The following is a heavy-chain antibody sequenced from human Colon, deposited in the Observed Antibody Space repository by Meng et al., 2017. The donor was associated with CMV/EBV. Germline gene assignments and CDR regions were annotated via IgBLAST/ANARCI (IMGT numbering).Heavy chain of an antibody. Sequence: TGSVSTVWKPTTTLSVTWTFPGLSPNPRELGVGGIRQAPGKALEWLSLIYWDDDKRYSPSPKSRLTITKETFKNQVVLTMTHMDPVETGTYYWANCRGNSGWAFDYWGQGTLVTVSS. CDR1: GLSPNPRELG. J-gene: IGHJ4*02. D-gene: IGHD6-19*01. V-gene: IGHV2-5*02. CDR3: ANCRGNSGWAFDY. CDR2: IYWDDDK.